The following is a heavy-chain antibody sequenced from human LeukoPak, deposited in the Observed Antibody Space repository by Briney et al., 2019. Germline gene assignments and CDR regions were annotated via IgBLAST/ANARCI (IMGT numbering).Heavy chain of an antibody. CDR3: ARGDPRSIQIAVAGTYYFDY. Sequence: ASVKVSCKASGYTFTSYGISWVRQAPGQGLEWMGWISAYNGNTNYAQKLQGRVTMTTDTSTSTAYMELRSLRSDDTAVYYCARGDPRSIQIAVAGTYYFDYWGQGTLVTVSS. CDR1: GYTFTSYG. J-gene: IGHJ4*02. V-gene: IGHV1-18*01. CDR2: ISAYNGNT. D-gene: IGHD6-13*01.